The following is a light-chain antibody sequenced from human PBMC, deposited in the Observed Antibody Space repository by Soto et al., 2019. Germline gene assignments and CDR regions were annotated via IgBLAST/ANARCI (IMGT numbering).Light chain of an antibody. CDR1: SSNIAKNY. J-gene: IGLJ3*02. CDR3: GTWASSRRAGV. Sequence: QSVLTQPPSVSAAPGQKVTISCSGSSSNIAKNYVAWYQQLPGTAPKLLIYDNNKRPSGIPDRFSGSKSGTSATLGITGLQTGDEADYYRGTWASSRRAGVFGGGTKVTVL. CDR2: DNN. V-gene: IGLV1-51*01.